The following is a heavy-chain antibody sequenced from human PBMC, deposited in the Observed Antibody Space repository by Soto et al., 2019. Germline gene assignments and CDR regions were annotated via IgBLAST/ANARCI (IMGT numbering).Heavy chain of an antibody. Sequence: QVQLQESGPGLLKPSETLSLTSTVSGGSISSYYWSWIRQPAGKGLEWIGRIYTSGSTNYNPSLKSRLTMLVDTSKNQFSLKLSSVTAADTAVYYCASACSSNSCYDVFDYWGQGTLVTVSS. CDR3: ASACSSNSCYDVFDY. CDR2: IYTSGST. D-gene: IGHD2-2*01. CDR1: GGSISSYY. V-gene: IGHV4-4*07. J-gene: IGHJ4*02.